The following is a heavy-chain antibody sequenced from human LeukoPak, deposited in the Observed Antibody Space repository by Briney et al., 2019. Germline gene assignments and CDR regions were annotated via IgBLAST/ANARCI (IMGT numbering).Heavy chain of an antibody. CDR1: GFTSSSYS. J-gene: IGHJ4*02. V-gene: IGHV3-21*01. CDR2: ISGSSNYI. CDR3: ARDYYGSYAIDY. Sequence: GGSLRLSCTASGFTSSSYSMNWVRQAPGKGLEWVSSISGSSNYIYYADSVKGRFTISRDSATNSLYLQMNSLRAEDTAVYYCARDYYGSYAIDYWGQGTLVTVSS. D-gene: IGHD1-26*01.